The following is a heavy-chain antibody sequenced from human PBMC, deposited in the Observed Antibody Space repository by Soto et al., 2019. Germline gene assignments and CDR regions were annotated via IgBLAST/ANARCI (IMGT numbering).Heavy chain of an antibody. J-gene: IGHJ6*02. CDR1: GGSFSGYY. CDR3: ARGRGFTIFGVVAYPAYYYGMDV. Sequence: SETLSLTCAVYGGSFSGYYWSWIRQPPGKGLEWIGEINHSGSTNYNPSLKSRVTISVDTSKNQFSLKLSSVTAADTAVYYCARGRGFTIFGVVAYPAYYYGMDVWGQGTTVTVSS. D-gene: IGHD3-3*01. CDR2: INHSGST. V-gene: IGHV4-34*01.